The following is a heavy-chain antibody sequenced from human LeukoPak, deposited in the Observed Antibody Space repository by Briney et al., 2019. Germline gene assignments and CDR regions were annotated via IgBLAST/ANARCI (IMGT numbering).Heavy chain of an antibody. Sequence: SETLSPTCTVSGGSISTSSYYWGWVRQPPGKGLEWIGNIFYSGSTYYSPSLKSRVTISLDTSRNQFSLKLNSVTAADTAVYYCAKHLGVVVREGHYYFDYWGQGTLVTVSS. CDR3: AKHLGVVVREGHYYFDY. V-gene: IGHV4-39*07. CDR1: GGSISTSSYY. CDR2: IFYSGST. D-gene: IGHD3-3*01. J-gene: IGHJ4*02.